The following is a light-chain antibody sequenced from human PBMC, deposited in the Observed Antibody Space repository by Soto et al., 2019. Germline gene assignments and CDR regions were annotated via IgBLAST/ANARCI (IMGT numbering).Light chain of an antibody. Sequence: QSALTQPASVSGSPGQSITISCTGTSSDVGSYNLVSWYQQHPGKAPKLMIYEGSKRPSGVSNRFSGSKSGNTASLTISGLQAEEEADYYCCSYAGSRVFGGGTTLTVL. CDR2: EGS. CDR1: SSDVGSYNL. CDR3: CSYAGSRV. V-gene: IGLV2-23*01. J-gene: IGLJ3*02.